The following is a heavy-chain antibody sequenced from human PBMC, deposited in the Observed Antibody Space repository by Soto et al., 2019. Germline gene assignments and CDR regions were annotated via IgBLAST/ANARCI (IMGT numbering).Heavy chain of an antibody. CDR1: GYTFSRYG. Sequence: QVQLVQSGAEVKKHGASVRVSCKASGYTFSRYGISWVRQAPGQGLEWMGWISGFTGNTKESEKLQGRVTLTTDTAANTAHIELRGLRSDDTAVYYCARAAAYSTPWSFDNWGQGTLVTVSA. V-gene: IGHV1-18*01. CDR3: ARAAAYSTPWSFDN. D-gene: IGHD6-13*01. CDR2: ISGFTGNT. J-gene: IGHJ4*02.